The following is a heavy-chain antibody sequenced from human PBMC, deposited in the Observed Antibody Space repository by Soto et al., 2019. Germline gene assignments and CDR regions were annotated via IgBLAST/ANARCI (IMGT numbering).Heavy chain of an antibody. J-gene: IGHJ6*02. D-gene: IGHD6-13*01. CDR1: GCTFSSYA. V-gene: IGHV1-69*13. CDR3: ARYSSSWQRTYYDYGMDV. CDR2: IIPIFGTA. Sequence: ASVKVSCKASGCTFSSYAISWVRQAPGQGLEWMGGIIPIFGTANYAQKFQGRVTITADESTSTAYMELSSLRSEETAVYYCARYSSSWQRTYYDYGMDVWGQGTTVTVSS.